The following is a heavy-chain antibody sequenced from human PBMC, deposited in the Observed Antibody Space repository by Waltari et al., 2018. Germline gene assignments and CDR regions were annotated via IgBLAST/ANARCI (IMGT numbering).Heavy chain of an antibody. J-gene: IGHJ4*02. CDR2: IYSGGST. V-gene: IGHV3-53*01. Sequence: EVQLVESGGGLIQPGGSLRLSCAASGFTGSSTYMNWVRQAPGKGLVWVSVIYSGGSTYYADSVKGRFTISRDNSKNTLYLQMNSLRAEDTAVYYCARSITIFGVVDYWGQGTLVTVSS. D-gene: IGHD3-3*01. CDR1: GFTGSSTY. CDR3: ARSITIFGVVDY.